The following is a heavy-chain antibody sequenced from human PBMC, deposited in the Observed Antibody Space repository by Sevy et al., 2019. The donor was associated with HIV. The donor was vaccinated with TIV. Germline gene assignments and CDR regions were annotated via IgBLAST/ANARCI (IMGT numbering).Heavy chain of an antibody. CDR1: GYTLTELS. Sequence: ASVKVSCKVFGYTLTELSMHWVRQAPGKGLEWMGGFHEDGETTFAQKFQGRLTMTEDTSTDKGYMELSSLRSEDTAVYYCATDIVVGLDYWGQGTLVTVSS. CDR2: FHEDGET. V-gene: IGHV1-24*01. J-gene: IGHJ4*02. CDR3: ATDIVVGLDY. D-gene: IGHD2-2*01.